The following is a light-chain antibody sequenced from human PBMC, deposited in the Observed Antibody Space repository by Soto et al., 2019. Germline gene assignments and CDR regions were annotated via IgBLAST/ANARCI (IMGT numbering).Light chain of an antibody. CDR2: LGS. J-gene: IGKJ4*01. V-gene: IGKV2-28*01. CDR1: QSLLHSNGYNY. Sequence: EIVLTQSPLSLPVTPGEPASISCRSSQSLLHSNGYNYLDWYLQKPGQSPQLLIYLGSNRASGVPDRFSGSGSGTDFTLKISRVEAEDVGVYYCMQALQPLTFGGGTKVDIK. CDR3: MQALQPLT.